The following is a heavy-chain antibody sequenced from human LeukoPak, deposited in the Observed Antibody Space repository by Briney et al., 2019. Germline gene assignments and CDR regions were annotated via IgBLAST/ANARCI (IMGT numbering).Heavy chain of an antibody. Sequence: PGRSLRLSCAASGFTFNDYAMYWVRQAPGKGLEWVTLISYDGYDKSYADSVRGRFTISRDNSRNTLYLQMDSLRAEDTAVYYCAKEGRELQNRGSFDYWGQGTLVTVSS. CDR2: ISYDGYDK. V-gene: IGHV3-30-3*01. J-gene: IGHJ4*02. D-gene: IGHD1-26*01. CDR3: AKEGRELQNRGSFDY. CDR1: GFTFNDYA.